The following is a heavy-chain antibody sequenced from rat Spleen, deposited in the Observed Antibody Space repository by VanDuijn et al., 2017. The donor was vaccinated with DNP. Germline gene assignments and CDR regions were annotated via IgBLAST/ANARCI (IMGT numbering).Heavy chain of an antibody. CDR1: GFTFSNYD. D-gene: IGHD1-4*01. Sequence: EVQVVESGGGLVQPGRSLKLSCAASGFTFSNYDMAWVRQAPTKGLEWVASISPSGGSTYYRDSVKGRITISRDNAKSTLYLQMDSLRSEDTATYYCTTGAGSPWGQGTSVTVSS. CDR2: ISPSGGST. J-gene: IGHJ4*01. CDR3: TTGAGSP. V-gene: IGHV5-27*01.